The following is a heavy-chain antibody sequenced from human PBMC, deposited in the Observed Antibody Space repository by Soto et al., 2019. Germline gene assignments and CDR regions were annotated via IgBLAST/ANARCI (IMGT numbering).Heavy chain of an antibody. D-gene: IGHD1-26*01. CDR1: GYTFTSDG. Sequence: QVPLVQSGAEVKNPGASVKVSCEASGYTFTSDGISWVRQAPGQGLEWMGWINTHNGDTNYAQKFQGRVTMTTDTPTSTAYMEVRSLGSDDTATYYCARNKGHCATTGSQHNYFDPWGQGTLFTVSS. V-gene: IGHV1-18*04. CDR3: ARNKGHCATTGSQHNYFDP. CDR2: INTHNGDT. J-gene: IGHJ5*02.